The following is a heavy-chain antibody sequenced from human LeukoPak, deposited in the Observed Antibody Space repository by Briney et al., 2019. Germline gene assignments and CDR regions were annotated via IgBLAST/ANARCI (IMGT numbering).Heavy chain of an antibody. CDR2: IKQDGSEK. CDR3: ARNFPWADV. J-gene: IGHJ6*04. CDR1: GFTFSDYY. V-gene: IGHV3-7*01. Sequence: GGSLRLSCAASGFTFSDYYMSWIRQAPGKGLEWVANIKQDGSEKYYVDSVKGRFTISRDNAKNSLYLQMNSLRAEDTAVYYCARNFPWADVWGKGTTVTVSS.